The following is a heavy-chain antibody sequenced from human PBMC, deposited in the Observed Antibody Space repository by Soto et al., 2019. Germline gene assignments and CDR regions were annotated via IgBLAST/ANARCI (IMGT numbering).Heavy chain of an antibody. J-gene: IGHJ6*02. CDR1: GFSLRTSGMC. CDR3: ARILQFSHSFSYDPIPPGYYYYGMDV. V-gene: IGHV2-70*11. CDR2: IDWDDDK. D-gene: IGHD3-3*01. Sequence: SDPTLAHPTQTLTLTCTFSGFSLRTSGMCVSWIRQPPRKPLEWLASIDWDDDKYYSTSLKTRLTISKDTSKNQVVLTMTNMDPVDTATYYCARILQFSHSFSYDPIPPGYYYYGMDVWGQGTTVTVSS.